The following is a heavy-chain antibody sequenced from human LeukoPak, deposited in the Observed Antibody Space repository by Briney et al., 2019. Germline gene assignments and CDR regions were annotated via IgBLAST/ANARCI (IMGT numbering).Heavy chain of an antibody. J-gene: IGHJ5*02. D-gene: IGHD3-10*01. V-gene: IGHV1-18*01. CDR3: ARDLLEELRDSAWFDP. Sequence: ASVKVSCKASGYTFSSYGISWVRQAPGQGLEWMGWISAYNGNTNYAQKFQGRVTLTTDTSTSTAYMELKSLGSDDTAVYYCARDLLEELRDSAWFDPWGQGTLVTVSS. CDR2: ISAYNGNT. CDR1: GYTFSSYG.